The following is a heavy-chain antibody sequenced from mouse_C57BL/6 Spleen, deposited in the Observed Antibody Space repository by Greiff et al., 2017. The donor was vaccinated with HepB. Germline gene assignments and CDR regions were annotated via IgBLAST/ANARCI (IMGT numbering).Heavy chain of an antibody. Sequence: EVKVEESGGGLVKPGGSLKLSCAASGFTFSSYTMSWVRQTPEKRLEWVATISGGGGNTYYPDSVKGRFTISRDNAKNTLYLQMSSLRSEDTALYYCAISHYYGSSYGYWGQGTTLTVSS. CDR2: ISGGGGNT. CDR3: AISHYYGSSYGY. J-gene: IGHJ2*01. D-gene: IGHD1-1*01. CDR1: GFTFSSYT. V-gene: IGHV5-9*01.